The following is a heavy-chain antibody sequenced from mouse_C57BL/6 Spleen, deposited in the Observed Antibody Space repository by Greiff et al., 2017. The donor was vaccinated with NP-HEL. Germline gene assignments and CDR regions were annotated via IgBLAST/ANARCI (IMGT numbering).Heavy chain of an antibody. V-gene: IGHV5-17*01. Sequence: DVKLVESGGGLVKPGGSLKLSCAASGFTFSDYGMHWVRQAPEKGLEWVAYISSGSSTIYYADTGKGRFTISRDNAKNTLFLQMTSLRSEDTAMYYCARRDYDRFAYWGQGTLVTVSA. CDR1: GFTFSDYG. CDR2: ISSGSSTI. D-gene: IGHD2-4*01. J-gene: IGHJ3*01. CDR3: ARRDYDRFAY.